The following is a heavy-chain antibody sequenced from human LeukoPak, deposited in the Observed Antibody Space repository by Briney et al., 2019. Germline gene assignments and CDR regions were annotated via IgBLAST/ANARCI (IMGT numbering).Heavy chain of an antibody. D-gene: IGHD6-13*01. V-gene: IGHV4-59*08. J-gene: IGHJ4*02. CDR1: GGSMSSHC. CDR3: ARLGIAAAAYFDY. CDR2: IYYSGTT. Sequence: SETLSLTCTVSGGSMSSHCWSWIRQPPGKGLEWIGYIYYSGTTNYNPSLKSRVTISVDTSKNQFSLKLNSVTAADTAVYYCARLGIAAAAYFDYWGQGNLVTVSS.